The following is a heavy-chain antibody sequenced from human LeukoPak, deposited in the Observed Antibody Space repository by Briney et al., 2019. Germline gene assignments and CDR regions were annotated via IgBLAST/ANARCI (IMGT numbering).Heavy chain of an antibody. CDR2: VSYDESQK. CDR1: GFSFSSYA. V-gene: IGHV3-30*04. Sequence: GGSLRLSCAASGFSFSSYAMHWVRHAPGKGLEWVTIVSYDESQKDYADSVKGRFTISRDNAKNSLYLQMNSLRAKDTAVYYCARVLHKRNYDSTTYYGYWGQGTLVTVSS. CDR3: ARVLHKRNYDSTTYYGY. J-gene: IGHJ4*02. D-gene: IGHD3-22*01.